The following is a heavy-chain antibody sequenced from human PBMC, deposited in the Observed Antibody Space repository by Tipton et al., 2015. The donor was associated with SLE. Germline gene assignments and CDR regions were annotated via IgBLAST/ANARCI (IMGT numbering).Heavy chain of an antibody. CDR1: GGSFSGYY. CDR3: ARGRRISMVRGVMMDY. D-gene: IGHD3-10*01. J-gene: IGHJ4*02. CDR2: ISHSGST. V-gene: IGHV4-34*01. Sequence: LRLSCAVYGGSFSGYYWSWIRQPPGKGLEWIGEISHSGSTNYNPSLKSRVTISVDTSKNQFSLKLSSGTAADTAVYYCARGRRISMVRGVMMDYWGQGTLVTVSS.